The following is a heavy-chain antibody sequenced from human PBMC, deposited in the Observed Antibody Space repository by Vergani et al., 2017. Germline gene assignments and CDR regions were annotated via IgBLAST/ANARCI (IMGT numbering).Heavy chain of an antibody. D-gene: IGHD6-6*01. CDR1: GGSISSGSYY. J-gene: IGHJ6*02. Sequence: QVQLQESGPGLVKPSQPLSLTCTVSGGSISSGSYYWSWIRQPAGKGLEWIGYIYYSGSTYYNPSLKSRVTISVDTSKNQFSLKLSSVTAADTAVYYCARDRGGIAARPGYYYYGMDVWGQGTTVTVSS. CDR3: ARDRGGIAARPGYYYYGMDV. CDR2: IYYSGST. V-gene: IGHV4-31*03.